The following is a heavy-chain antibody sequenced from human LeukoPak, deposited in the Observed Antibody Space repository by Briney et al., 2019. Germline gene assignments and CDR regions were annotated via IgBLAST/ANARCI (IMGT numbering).Heavy chain of an antibody. Sequence: GGSLRLSCAASGFTFSSYGMNWVRQAPGKGLEWVSYISHSGRTIYYADSVKGRFTISRDNAKNSLYLQLNSLRAEDTAVYYCARGVGSSWPGWFDPWGQGTLVTVSS. V-gene: IGHV3-48*03. D-gene: IGHD6-13*01. CDR2: ISHSGRTI. J-gene: IGHJ5*02. CDR1: GFTFSSYG. CDR3: ARGVGSSWPGWFDP.